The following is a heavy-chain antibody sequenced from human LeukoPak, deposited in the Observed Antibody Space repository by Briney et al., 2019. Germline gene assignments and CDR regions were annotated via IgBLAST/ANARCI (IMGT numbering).Heavy chain of an antibody. J-gene: IGHJ6*03. CDR1: GYTFTSYY. CDR2: IIPIFGTA. CDR3: ARAGKDFWSGYSYYMDV. V-gene: IGHV1-69*13. D-gene: IGHD3-3*01. Sequence: SVKVSCNASGYTFTSYYIHWVRQAPGQGLEWMGGIIPIFGTANYAQKFQGRVTITADESTSTAYMELRSLRSEDTAVYYCARAGKDFWSGYSYYMDVWGKGTTVTVSS.